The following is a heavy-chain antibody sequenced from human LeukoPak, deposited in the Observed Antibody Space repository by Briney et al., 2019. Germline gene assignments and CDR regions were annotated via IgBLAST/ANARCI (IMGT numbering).Heavy chain of an antibody. CDR2: IYPGDSDT. Sequence: GESLKISCKGSGYSFTNYWIGWVRQMPGKGLEWMGIIYPGDSDTTYNPSFQGQVTISADKSFSTAYLQWSSLKASVTAMYYCARHYDSSGYYSDYWGQGTLVTVSS. CDR3: ARHYDSSGYYSDY. D-gene: IGHD3-22*01. CDR1: GYSFTNYW. J-gene: IGHJ4*02. V-gene: IGHV5-51*01.